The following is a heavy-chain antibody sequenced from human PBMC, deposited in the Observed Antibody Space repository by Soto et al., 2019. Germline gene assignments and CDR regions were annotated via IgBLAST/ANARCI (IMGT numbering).Heavy chain of an antibody. V-gene: IGHV1-69*08. J-gene: IGHJ6*02. D-gene: IGHD3-10*01. CDR1: GGTFSSYT. CDR2: IIPILGIA. Sequence: QVQLVQSGAEVKKPGSSVKVSCKASGGTFSSYTISWVRQAPGQGLEWMGRIIPILGIANYAQKFQGRVTITADKSXSXXYMELSSLRSEDTAVYYCARDYGSGSWGYYYGMDVWGQGTTVTVSS. CDR3: ARDYGSGSWGYYYGMDV.